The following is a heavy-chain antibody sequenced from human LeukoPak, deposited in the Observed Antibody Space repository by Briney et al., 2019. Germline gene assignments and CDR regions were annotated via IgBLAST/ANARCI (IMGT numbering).Heavy chain of an antibody. D-gene: IGHD5-18*01. J-gene: IGHJ4*02. V-gene: IGHV3-33*06. CDR2: IWYDGNNK. CDR3: AKDWGYTTMVSYYFDY. Sequence: PGGSLRLSCAASGLTFSGYGMHWVRQAPDKGLEWVAVIWYDGNNKYYAESVKGRFTISRDNSKNTLYLQMNSLRAEDTAVYYCAKDWGYTTMVSYYFDYWGQGALVTVSS. CDR1: GLTFSGYG.